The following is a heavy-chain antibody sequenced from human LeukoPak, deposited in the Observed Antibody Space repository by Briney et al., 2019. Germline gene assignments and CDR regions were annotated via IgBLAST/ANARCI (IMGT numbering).Heavy chain of an antibody. CDR3: AREQQLVGFDP. J-gene: IGHJ5*02. CDR2: INHSGST. V-gene: IGHV4-34*01. CDR1: GGSFSGYY. Sequence: SETLSLTCAVYGGSFSGYYWSWIRQPPGKGLEWIGEINHSGSTNYNPSLKSRVTISVDTSKNQFSLKLSSVTAADTAVYYCAREQQLVGFDPWSQGTLVTVSS. D-gene: IGHD6-13*01.